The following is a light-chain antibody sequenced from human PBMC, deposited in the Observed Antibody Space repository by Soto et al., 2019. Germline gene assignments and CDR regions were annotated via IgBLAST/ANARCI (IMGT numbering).Light chain of an antibody. V-gene: IGKV1-33*01. CDR3: QQYDNLPQV. CDR2: DAS. CDR1: QDISNY. J-gene: IGKJ2*01. Sequence: DIQMTQSPSSLSASVGDRVTITCQASQDISNYLNWYQQKPGKAPKLLIYDASNLETGVPSRFSGSGSGTDFTFTISSRQPEDIATNYCQQYDNLPQVFGQGTKLEIK.